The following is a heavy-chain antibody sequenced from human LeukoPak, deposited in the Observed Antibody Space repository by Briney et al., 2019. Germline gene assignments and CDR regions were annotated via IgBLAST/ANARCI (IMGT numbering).Heavy chain of an antibody. Sequence: SETLSLTCTVSGGSISSYYWGWIRQPPGKGLEWIGSIYYSGSTYYNPSLKSRVTISVDTSKNQFSLKLSSVTAADTAVYYCASRIHKYSSGWYDDDYWGQGTLVTVSS. J-gene: IGHJ4*02. D-gene: IGHD6-19*01. V-gene: IGHV4-39*01. CDR2: IYYSGST. CDR1: GGSISSYY. CDR3: ASRIHKYSSGWYDDDY.